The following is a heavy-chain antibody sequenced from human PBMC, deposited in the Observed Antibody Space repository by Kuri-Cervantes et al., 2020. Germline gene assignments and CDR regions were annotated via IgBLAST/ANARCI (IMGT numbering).Heavy chain of an antibody. V-gene: IGHV4-59*01. CDR2: IYYSWNT. CDR1: GGSISSYY. CDR3: ARVRIVVVIAFNYFDY. J-gene: IGHJ4*02. D-gene: IGHD2-21*01. Sequence: SETLSLTCTVSGGSISSYYCNWIRQPPAQGMEWSGYIYYSWNTSYNPSLNLRVTISVDTSKNQYPLKLSSVTAADTAVYYCARVRIVVVIAFNYFDYWGQGTLVTVSS.